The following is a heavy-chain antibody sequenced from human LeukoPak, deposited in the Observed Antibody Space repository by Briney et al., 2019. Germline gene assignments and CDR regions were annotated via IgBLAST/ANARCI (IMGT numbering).Heavy chain of an antibody. J-gene: IGHJ4*02. D-gene: IGHD4-23*01. Sequence: GGSLRLSCAASGFTFSSYAMHWVRQAPGKGLEYVSAISSNGGSAYYANSVKGRFTISRDNSKNTLYLQMGSLRAEDMAVYYCARRKYGGNHFDYWGQGTLVTVSS. CDR1: GFTFSSYA. V-gene: IGHV3-64*01. CDR2: ISSNGGSA. CDR3: ARRKYGGNHFDY.